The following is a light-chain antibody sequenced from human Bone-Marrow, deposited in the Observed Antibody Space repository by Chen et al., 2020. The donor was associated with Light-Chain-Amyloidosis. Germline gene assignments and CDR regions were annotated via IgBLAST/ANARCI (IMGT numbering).Light chain of an antibody. CDR3: QSADSSGTYEVI. Sequence: SYELTQPPSVSVSPGQTARITCSGDDLPTKYAYWYQQKPGQAPVLVIHRDTERPSGISERFSGYSSGTTATWTISGVQADDEADYHCQSADSSGTYEVIFGGGTKLTVL. V-gene: IGLV3-25*03. CDR1: DLPTKY. CDR2: RDT. J-gene: IGLJ2*01.